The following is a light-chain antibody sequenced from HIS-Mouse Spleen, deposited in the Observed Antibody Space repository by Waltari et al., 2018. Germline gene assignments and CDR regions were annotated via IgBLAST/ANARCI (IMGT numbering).Light chain of an antibody. V-gene: IGKV4-1*01. J-gene: IGKJ4*01. CDR1: QSVLYSSNNKNY. CDR3: QQYYSTPLT. Sequence: DIVMTQSPDSLAVSLGERATIHCKSSQSVLYSSNNKNYLAWYQQKPGQPPKLLIYWESTRESGVPERFSGSGSGTDFTLTISSLQAEDVAVYYCQQYYSTPLTFGGGTK. CDR2: WES.